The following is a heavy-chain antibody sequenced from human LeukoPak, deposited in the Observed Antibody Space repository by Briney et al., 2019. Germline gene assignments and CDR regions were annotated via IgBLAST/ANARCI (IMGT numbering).Heavy chain of an antibody. CDR3: ARHSRYSHGQGMDY. V-gene: IGHV1-18*01. Sequence: ASVKFSCKASGYTFTSYGISWVRQAPGQGLEWIGWISAYNGNTNYAQKLQGRVTMTTDTSTSTAYMELRSLRSDDTAVYYCARHSRYSHGQGMDYWGQGTLVTVSS. J-gene: IGHJ4*02. D-gene: IGHD5-18*01. CDR2: ISAYNGNT. CDR1: GYTFTSYG.